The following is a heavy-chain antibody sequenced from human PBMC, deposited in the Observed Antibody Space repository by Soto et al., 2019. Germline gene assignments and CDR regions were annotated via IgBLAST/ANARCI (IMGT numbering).Heavy chain of an antibody. CDR1: GGSISSSNW. J-gene: IGHJ6*02. D-gene: IGHD3-22*01. CDR3: ERSPDSSGYYPRWYYYGMDV. V-gene: IGHV4-4*02. CDR2: IYHSGST. Sequence: QVQLQESGPGLVKPSGTLSLTCAVSGGSISSSNWWSWVRQPPGKGLEWIGEIYHSGSTNYNPSLKGRVTISVDKSKSQFSLKLSSVTAADTAVYYCERSPDSSGYYPRWYYYGMDVWGQGTTVTVSS.